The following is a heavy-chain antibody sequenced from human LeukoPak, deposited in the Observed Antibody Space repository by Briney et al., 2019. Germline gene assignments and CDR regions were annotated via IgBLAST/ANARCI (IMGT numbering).Heavy chain of an antibody. V-gene: IGHV3-23*01. CDR1: GFTFSSYA. CDR3: AKAFIGPTNYFDY. D-gene: IGHD5-12*01. CDR2: ISGGGGST. J-gene: IGHJ4*02. Sequence: GGSLRLSCAASGFTFSSYAMSWVRQAPGKGLEWVSAISGGGGSTYYADSVKGRFTISRDNSKNTLYLQMNSLRAEDTAVYYCAKAFIGPTNYFDYWGQGTLVTVPS.